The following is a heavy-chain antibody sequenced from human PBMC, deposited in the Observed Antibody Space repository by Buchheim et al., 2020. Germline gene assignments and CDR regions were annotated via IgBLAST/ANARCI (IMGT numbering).Heavy chain of an antibody. Sequence: QVQLVQSGAEVKKPGASVKVSCKASGYSFTNYYVHWVRQAPGQGLEWMGVVNPSSGSTDYAQKFQGRVTVTRETSARTVYMELSSLKSEDTAVYYCGSGVAVAGIFYYYAMGVWGQGT. J-gene: IGHJ6*02. CDR1: GYSFTNYY. CDR2: VNPSSGST. CDR3: GSGVAVAGIFYYYAMGV. V-gene: IGHV1-46*03. D-gene: IGHD6-19*01.